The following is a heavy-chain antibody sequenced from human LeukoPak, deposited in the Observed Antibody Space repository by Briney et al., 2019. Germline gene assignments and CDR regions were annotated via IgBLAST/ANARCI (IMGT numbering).Heavy chain of an antibody. CDR2: ISGSGGST. CDR3: AKASSSWYSEIDY. V-gene: IGHV3-23*01. J-gene: IGHJ4*02. Sequence: PTGGSLRLSCAASGFTFNTYAMAWVRQAPGKGLEWVSSISGSGGSTNYADSVKGRFFISRDKSGNTLFLQMSSLRAEDTAVYYCAKASSSWYSEIDYWSQGTQVTVSS. CDR1: GFTFNTYA. D-gene: IGHD6-13*01.